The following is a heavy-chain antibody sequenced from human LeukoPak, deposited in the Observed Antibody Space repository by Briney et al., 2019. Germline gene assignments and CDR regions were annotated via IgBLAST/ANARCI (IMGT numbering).Heavy chain of an antibody. CDR2: IYPGDSDT. CDR1: GSIFTSYW. CDR3: ARRLDDAFDI. D-gene: IGHD6-6*01. J-gene: IGHJ3*02. V-gene: IGHV5-51*01. Sequence: HGXXREISCKGSGSIFTSYWIGWVRQLPGKGLEGMGIIYPGDSDTRYSPSFQGQVTISADKYSSTAYLQWSNLKASDTAMYYCARRLDDAFDIWGQGTMVTVSS.